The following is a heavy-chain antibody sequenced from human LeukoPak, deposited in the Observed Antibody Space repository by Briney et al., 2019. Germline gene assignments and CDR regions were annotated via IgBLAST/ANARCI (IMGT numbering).Heavy chain of an antibody. D-gene: IGHD3-9*01. CDR3: AKGPILTASWFDP. CDR2: ISWNSGSI. CDR1: GFTFDDYA. V-gene: IGHV3-9*01. Sequence: GGSLRLSCAASGFTFDDYAMHWVRQAPGKGLEWVSGISWNSGSIGYADSVKGRFTIPRDNAKNSLYLQMNSLRAEDTALYYCAKGPILTASWFDPWGQGTLVTVSS. J-gene: IGHJ5*02.